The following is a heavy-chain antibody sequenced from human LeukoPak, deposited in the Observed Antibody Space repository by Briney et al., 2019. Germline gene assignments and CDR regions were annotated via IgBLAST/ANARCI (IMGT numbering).Heavy chain of an antibody. CDR2: ISYDGSNK. Sequence: PGRSLRLSCAAPGFTFSSYAMHWVRQAPGKGLEWVAVISYDGSNKYYADSVKGRFSISRDNSKNTLYLQMNSLRAEDTAVYYCAREFGRQQLGPFDYWGQGTLVTVSS. D-gene: IGHD6-13*01. CDR1: GFTFSSYA. J-gene: IGHJ4*02. CDR3: AREFGRQQLGPFDY. V-gene: IGHV3-30*04.